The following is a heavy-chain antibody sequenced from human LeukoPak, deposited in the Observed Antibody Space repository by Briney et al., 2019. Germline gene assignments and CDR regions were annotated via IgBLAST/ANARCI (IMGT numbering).Heavy chain of an antibody. CDR1: GFTSSSYA. J-gene: IGHJ4*02. D-gene: IGHD6-19*01. CDR3: AKPPHSIAVAGTDY. Sequence: PGGSLRLSCAASGFTSSSYAMSWVRQAPGKGLEWVSAISGSGGSTYYADSVKGRFTISRDNSKNTLYLQMNSLRAEDTAVYYCAKPPHSIAVAGTDYWGQGTLVTVSS. V-gene: IGHV3-23*01. CDR2: ISGSGGST.